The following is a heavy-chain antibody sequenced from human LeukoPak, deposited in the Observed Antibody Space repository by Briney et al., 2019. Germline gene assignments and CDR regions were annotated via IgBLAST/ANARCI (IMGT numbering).Heavy chain of an antibody. D-gene: IGHD3-3*01. CDR2: ISGSGGST. CDR3: AKDPGRITIFGVVIRIRYFDY. J-gene: IGHJ4*02. CDR1: GFTFSSYA. V-gene: IGHV3-23*01. Sequence: GGSLRLSCAASGFTFSSYAMSWVRQAPGKGLEWVSAISGSGGSTYYADSVKGRFTISRDNSKNTLYLQMNSLKAEDTAVYYCAKDPGRITIFGVVIRIRYFDYWGQGTLVTVSS.